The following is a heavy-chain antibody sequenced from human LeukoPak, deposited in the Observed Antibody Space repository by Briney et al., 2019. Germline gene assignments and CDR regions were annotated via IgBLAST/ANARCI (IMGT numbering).Heavy chain of an antibody. J-gene: IGHJ4*02. CDR2: MNLNSGNT. V-gene: IGHV1-8*01. CDR3: ARGLRNTCSSTSCPRYYFDY. D-gene: IGHD2-2*01. CDR1: GYTFTSYD. Sequence: ASVKVSCKASGYTFTSYDINWVRQATGQGLEWMGWMNLNSGNTGYAQKFQGRVTITRNTSISTAYMELSSLRSEDTAVYYCARGLRNTCSSTSCPRYYFDYWGQGTLVTVSS.